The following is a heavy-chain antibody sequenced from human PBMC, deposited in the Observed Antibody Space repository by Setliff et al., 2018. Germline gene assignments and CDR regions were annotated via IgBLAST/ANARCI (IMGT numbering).Heavy chain of an antibody. D-gene: IGHD3-22*01. Sequence: ASVKVSCQASGYTFTSYYMHWVRQAPGQGLEWMGIINPSGGSTSYAQKFQGRVTMTRDTSTSTVYMELSSLRSEDTAVYYCARDTGREYYYDSSGYQDYWGQGTLVTVSS. CDR2: INPSGGST. J-gene: IGHJ4*02. V-gene: IGHV1-46*01. CDR1: GYTFTSYY. CDR3: ARDTGREYYYDSSGYQDY.